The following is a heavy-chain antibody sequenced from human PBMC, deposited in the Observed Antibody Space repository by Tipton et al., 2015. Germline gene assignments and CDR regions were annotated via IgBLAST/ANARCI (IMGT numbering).Heavy chain of an antibody. J-gene: IGHJ5*02. CDR2: INPDGTGK. V-gene: IGHV3-7*04. Sequence: SLRLSCEASGFTFASYWMNWVRQAPGKGLEWVANINPDGTGKFYADSLRGRFTISRDNAENSLFLQVNSLRVEDTAVYYCSRGFDWHFDRWGQGTLVTVSS. CDR1: GFTFASYW. D-gene: IGHD3-9*01. CDR3: SRGFDWHFDR.